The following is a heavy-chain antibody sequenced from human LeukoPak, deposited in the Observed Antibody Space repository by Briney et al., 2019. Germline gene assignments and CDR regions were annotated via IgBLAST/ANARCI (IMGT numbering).Heavy chain of an antibody. CDR1: GYTFTSYY. D-gene: IGHD1-26*01. CDR3: AREGVRWELPSAFDI. J-gene: IGHJ3*02. Sequence: ASVKVSCKASGYTFTSYYMHWVRQAPGQGLEWMGWISAYNGNTNFAQKLQGRVTMTTDTSTTTAYMELRSLRSDDTAVYYCAREGVRWELPSAFDIWGQGTMVTVSS. V-gene: IGHV1-18*04. CDR2: ISAYNGNT.